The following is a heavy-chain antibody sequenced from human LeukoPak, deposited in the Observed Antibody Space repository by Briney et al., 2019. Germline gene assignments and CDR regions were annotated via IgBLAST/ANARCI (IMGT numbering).Heavy chain of an antibody. CDR1: GFTFSAYS. Sequence: GGSLRLSCAASGFTFSAYSMNWVRQAPGKGLEWVSSISSSATNIYYADSVQGRFTISRDNAKNSLYLQMNSLRAEDTAVYYCASGYSSSWYQAFDIWGQGTMVTVSS. D-gene: IGHD6-13*01. J-gene: IGHJ3*02. CDR3: ASGYSSSWYQAFDI. CDR2: ISSSATNI. V-gene: IGHV3-21*01.